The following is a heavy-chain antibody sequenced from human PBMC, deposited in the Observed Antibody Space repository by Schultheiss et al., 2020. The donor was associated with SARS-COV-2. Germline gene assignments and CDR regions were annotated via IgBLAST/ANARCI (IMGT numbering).Heavy chain of an antibody. D-gene: IGHD4-11*01. Sequence: ASVKVSCKASGYTFTSYDINWVRQATGQGLEWMGWMNPNSGSTSYAQKFQGRVTMTRDTSTSTVYMELSSLRSEDTAVYYCARSYDYSNYVARNWGQGTLVTVSS. CDR3: ARSYDYSNYVARN. V-gene: IGHV1-8*01. CDR2: MNPNSGST. CDR1: GYTFTSYD. J-gene: IGHJ4*02.